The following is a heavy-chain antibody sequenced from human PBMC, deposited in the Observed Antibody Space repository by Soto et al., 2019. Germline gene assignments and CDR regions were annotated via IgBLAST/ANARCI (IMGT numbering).Heavy chain of an antibody. Sequence: ASVKVSCKASGGTFSSYAISWVRQAPGQGLEWMGGIIPIFGTANYAQKFQGRVTITADESTSTAYMELSSLRSEDTAVYYCARDTPYGGNSDYYYGMDVWAKGPRSPSP. V-gene: IGHV1-69*13. CDR3: ARDTPYGGNSDYYYGMDV. J-gene: IGHJ6*02. CDR1: GGTFSSYA. D-gene: IGHD4-17*01. CDR2: IIPIFGTA.